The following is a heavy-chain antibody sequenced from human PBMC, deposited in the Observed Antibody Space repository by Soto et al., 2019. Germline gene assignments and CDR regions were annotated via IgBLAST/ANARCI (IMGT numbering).Heavy chain of an antibody. CDR3: TRQHLDVPVASAIDY. Sequence: GGSLRLSCAASGFTFSGSTIHWVRQTSGKGLKWVGRIPSKTNTYATAYAASVKGRFTISRDDSKNTAYLQMDSLKTEDTAVYYCTRQHLDVPVASAIDYWGQGTLVTVSS. D-gene: IGHD6-19*01. CDR2: IPSKTNTYAT. V-gene: IGHV3-73*01. J-gene: IGHJ4*02. CDR1: GFTFSGST.